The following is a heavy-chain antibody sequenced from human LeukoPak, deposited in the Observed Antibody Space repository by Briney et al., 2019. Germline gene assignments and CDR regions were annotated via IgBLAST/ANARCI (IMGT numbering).Heavy chain of an antibody. CDR1: GGSISNYY. D-gene: IGHD1-26*01. V-gene: IGHV4-4*07. J-gene: IGHJ4*02. Sequence: SETLYLTCNVSGGSISNYYWIWIRQPAGKGLEWIGRIYTSGSTNYNPPLKSRGTMLVDTSKNQFSLRLTSVTAAETAVYYCARMGAGRFDFWGQGTLVSVPS. CDR2: IYTSGST. CDR3: ARMGAGRFDF.